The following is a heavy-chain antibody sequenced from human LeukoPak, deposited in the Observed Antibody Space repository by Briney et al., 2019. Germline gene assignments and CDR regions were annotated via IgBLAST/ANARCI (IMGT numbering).Heavy chain of an antibody. CDR2: ISYDGSNK. J-gene: IGHJ5*02. V-gene: IGHV3-30*14. CDR1: GXTFSXYA. D-gene: IGHD6-19*01. Sequence: LXXSCAXSGXTFSXYAMHWVRQAPGKGLEWVAVISYDGSNKYYADSVKGRFTISRDNSKNTLYLQMNSLRAEDTAVYYCARDGRSSGWYPWFDPWGQGTLVTVSS. CDR3: ARDGRSSGWYPWFDP.